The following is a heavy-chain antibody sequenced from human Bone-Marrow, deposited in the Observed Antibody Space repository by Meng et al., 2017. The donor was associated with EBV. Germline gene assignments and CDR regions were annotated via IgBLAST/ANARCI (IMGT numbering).Heavy chain of an antibody. J-gene: IGHJ4*02. Sequence: EVQLVESGGGLVKPGGSLSLSCAASGFTFSSYSMNWVRQAPGKGLEWVSSISSSSSYIYYADSVKGRFTISRDNGKNSLYLQMNSLRAEDTAVYYCAREATLTTYCYRGQGTLGTVS. V-gene: IGHV3-21*01. CDR3: AREATLTTYCY. D-gene: IGHD4-17*01. CDR1: GFTFSSYS. CDR2: ISSSSSYI.